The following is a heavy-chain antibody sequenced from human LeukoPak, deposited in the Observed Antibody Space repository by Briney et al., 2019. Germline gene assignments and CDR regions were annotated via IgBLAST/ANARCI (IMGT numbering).Heavy chain of an antibody. CDR2: ISTGGDNT. Sequence: GGSLRLSCAASAFTFSSYSMNWVSLTPGGGLEWVSVISTGGDNTYYTDSVKGRFTISRDNSKNTFYLQMNSLRAEDTAIYYCARDRSLNGGNSNGYFDSWGQGTLVTVSS. D-gene: IGHD4-23*01. CDR1: AFTFSSYS. CDR3: ARDRSLNGGNSNGYFDS. V-gene: IGHV3-23*01. J-gene: IGHJ4*02.